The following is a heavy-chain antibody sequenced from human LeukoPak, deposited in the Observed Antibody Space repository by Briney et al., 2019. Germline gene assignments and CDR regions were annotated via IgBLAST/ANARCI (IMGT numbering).Heavy chain of an antibody. D-gene: IGHD3-22*01. CDR2: ISSSSRYI. V-gene: IGHV3-21*01. CDR3: AKSGTYYYDSSGYFY. J-gene: IGHJ4*02. CDR1: EFTFSSY. Sequence: GGSLRLSCAASEFTFSSYMNWVRQAPGKGLEWVSSISSSSRYIYYADSVKGRYTISRDNAKNSLYLQMNSLRAEDTAVYYCAKSGTYYYDSSGYFYWGQGTLVTVSS.